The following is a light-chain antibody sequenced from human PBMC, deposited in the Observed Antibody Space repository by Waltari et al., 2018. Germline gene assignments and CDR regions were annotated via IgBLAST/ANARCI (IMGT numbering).Light chain of an antibody. CDR3: QHYLRLPVS. CDR1: QSVGRT. Sequence: SCRASQSVGRTLAWYQQRPGQAPRLLIYGASSRAADIPDRFAGSGSGTDFSLTINRREPEDFAVYYCQHYLRLPVSFGQGTKVEIK. J-gene: IGKJ1*01. CDR2: GAS. V-gene: IGKV3-20*01.